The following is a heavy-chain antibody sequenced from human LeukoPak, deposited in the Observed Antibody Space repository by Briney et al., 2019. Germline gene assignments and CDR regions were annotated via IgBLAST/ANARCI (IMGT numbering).Heavy chain of an antibody. CDR2: ISGGGTTT. V-gene: IGHV3-23*01. Sequence: GSLRLSCAASGFTFTNFVMTWVRQAPGKGLEWVSSISGGGTTTFYADSVRGRFTISRDNSRDTVSLQMSSLRVEDTAMYYCAKYFLSGSYYHFDSWGQGTQVTVSP. J-gene: IGHJ4*02. CDR3: AKYFLSGSYYHFDS. D-gene: IGHD1-26*01. CDR1: GFTFTNFV.